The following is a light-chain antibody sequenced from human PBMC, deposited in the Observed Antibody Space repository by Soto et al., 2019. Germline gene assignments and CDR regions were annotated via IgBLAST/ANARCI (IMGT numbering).Light chain of an antibody. Sequence: VGRTQSPLPLPVTLGHPAPSSGRLIKASDTVMEKPNLNWFQQRPGQSPRRLIYRVSNRDSGVPDRFSGSGSGTDFTLKISRVEAEDVGVYYCMQGTHWPLTFGGGTRVEIK. CDR2: RVS. CDR1: KASDTVMEKPN. J-gene: IGKJ4*01. V-gene: IGKV2-30*01. CDR3: MQGTHWPLT.